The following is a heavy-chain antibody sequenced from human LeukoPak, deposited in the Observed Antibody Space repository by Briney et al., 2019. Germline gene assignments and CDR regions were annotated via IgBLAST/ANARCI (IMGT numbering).Heavy chain of an antibody. D-gene: IGHD2-15*01. Sequence: GGSLRLSCVASGFSFGKYWMSWVRQAPGKGLEWVANIKLDGSEKNYVDSVKGRFIISRDNSKNTLYLQMNSLRAEDTALYYCAKAWWNSHLGFDCWGQGTLVTVSS. V-gene: IGHV3-7*03. CDR2: IKLDGSEK. J-gene: IGHJ4*02. CDR1: GFSFGKYW. CDR3: AKAWWNSHLGFDC.